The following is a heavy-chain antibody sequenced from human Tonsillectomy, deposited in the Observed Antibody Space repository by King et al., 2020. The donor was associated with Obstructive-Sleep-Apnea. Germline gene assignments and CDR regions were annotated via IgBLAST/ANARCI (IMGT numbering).Heavy chain of an antibody. J-gene: IGHJ4*02. CDR1: GFSFSTFG. CDR2: IRDDGSNE. CDR3: GKDRCSNGVCFVDY. Sequence: VQLVESGGGVVQPGRSLRLSCAASGFSFSTFGMHWVRQAPGKGLEWVTFIRDDGSNEFYTSSVKGRLTVSRENSKNTLYPQMNSLRAEDTAVHYCGKDRCSNGVCFVDYWGQGIPVTGAS. D-gene: IGHD2-8*01. V-gene: IGHV3-30*02.